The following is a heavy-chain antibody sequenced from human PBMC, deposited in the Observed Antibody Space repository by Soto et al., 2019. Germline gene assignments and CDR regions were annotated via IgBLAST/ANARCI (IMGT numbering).Heavy chain of an antibody. J-gene: IGHJ5*02. CDR2: VYRTAIP. CDR3: ARRGRLREIYFAP. Sequence: SETLSLTCHVSGYSINSDYYWAWIRQPPGKGLEWIGSVYRTAIPLYNPSLKSRVSISVDMSKNQFSLNLTSVTAADTAVYYCARRGRLREIYFAPWGQGTRVTVSS. CDR1: GYSINSDYY. V-gene: IGHV4-38-2*01. D-gene: IGHD2-15*01.